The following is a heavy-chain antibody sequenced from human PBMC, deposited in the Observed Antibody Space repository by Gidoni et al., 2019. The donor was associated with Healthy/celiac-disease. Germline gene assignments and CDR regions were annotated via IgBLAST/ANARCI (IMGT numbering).Heavy chain of an antibody. CDR2: IYYSGST. Sequence: QLQLQESGPGLVKPSETLSLPCTVSGGSISSSGYSWGWLRQPPGKGLEWIGSIYYSGSTYYNPSLKSRVTISVDTSKNQFSLKLSSVTAADTAVYYCASLGGYDFWSGYYERYYYMDVWGKGTTVTVSS. CDR1: GGSISSSGYS. J-gene: IGHJ6*03. D-gene: IGHD3-3*01. CDR3: ASLGGYDFWSGYYERYYYMDV. V-gene: IGHV4-39*01.